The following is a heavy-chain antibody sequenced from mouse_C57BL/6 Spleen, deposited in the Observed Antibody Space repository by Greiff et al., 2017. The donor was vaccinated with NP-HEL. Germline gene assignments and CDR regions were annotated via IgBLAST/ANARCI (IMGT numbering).Heavy chain of an antibody. CDR3: ARDASYGKSFDY. D-gene: IGHD2-10*01. J-gene: IGHJ2*01. Sequence: EVHLVESGGGLVKPGGSLKLSCAASGFTFSSYAMSWVRQTPEKRLEWVATISDGGSYTYYPDNVKGRFTISRDNAKNNLYLQMSHLKSEDTAMYYCARDASYGKSFDYWGQGTTLTVSS. V-gene: IGHV5-4*01. CDR1: GFTFSSYA. CDR2: ISDGGSYT.